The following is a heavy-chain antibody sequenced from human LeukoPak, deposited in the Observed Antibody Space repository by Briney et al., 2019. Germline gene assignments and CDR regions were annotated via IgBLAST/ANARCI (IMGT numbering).Heavy chain of an antibody. Sequence: SVKVSCMASRGTFSSYAISWVRQDPGQGLEWMGGIIPIFGTANYAQKLQGRVTMTTDTSTSTAYMELRSLRSDDTAVYYCARDGGGAGTRRGWGSFDPWGQGTLVTVSS. J-gene: IGHJ5*02. CDR3: ARDGGGAGTRRGWGSFDP. V-gene: IGHV1-69*05. CDR1: RGTFSSYA. D-gene: IGHD6-13*01. CDR2: IIPIFGTA.